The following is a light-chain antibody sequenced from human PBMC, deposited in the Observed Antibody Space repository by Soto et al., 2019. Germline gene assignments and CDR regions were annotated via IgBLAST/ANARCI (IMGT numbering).Light chain of an antibody. CDR1: QSVSRSH. CDR3: QQYSKSPPYS. Sequence: EIVLTQSPGTLSLSPGERATLSCRASQSVSRSHLAWYQQKPGQAPKLLIYGASSRATGIADRFSGSGYETDFTITISRLEPEDCAEYYCQQYSKSPPYSFGQGTKLEIK. CDR2: GAS. V-gene: IGKV3-20*01. J-gene: IGKJ2*03.